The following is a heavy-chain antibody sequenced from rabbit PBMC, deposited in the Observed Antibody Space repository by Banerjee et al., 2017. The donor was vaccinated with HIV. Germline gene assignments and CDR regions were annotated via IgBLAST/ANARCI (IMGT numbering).Heavy chain of an antibody. D-gene: IGHD6-1*01. CDR2: INTISGDT. CDR1: GFSFSNGYV. CDR3: AKNAGYANYGYAYFNL. J-gene: IGHJ4*01. V-gene: IGHV1S45*01. Sequence: QEQLEESGGDLVKPGASLTLTCKASGFSFSNGYVMCWVRQAPGKGLEWIACINTISGDTVYATWAKGRFPITETTSTTVTLQMTSLTAADTATYFCAKNAGYANYGYAYFNLWGPGTLVTVS.